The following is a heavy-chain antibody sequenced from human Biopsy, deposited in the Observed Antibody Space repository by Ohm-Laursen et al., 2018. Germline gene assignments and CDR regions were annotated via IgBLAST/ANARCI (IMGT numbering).Heavy chain of an antibody. CDR2: ISASGNHI. J-gene: IGHJ4*02. V-gene: IGHV3-21*01. CDR1: GFTFSGFS. CDR3: ARDGEAKYCKHGVCPSDF. D-gene: IGHD2-8*01. Sequence: SLRLSCSASGFTFSGFSMNWVRQAPGKGLEWVSSISASGNHIYYTDSVKGRFTVSRDNGKNKVYLQMNSLRVEDTAVYYCARDGEAKYCKHGVCPSDFWGQGTLVTVSS.